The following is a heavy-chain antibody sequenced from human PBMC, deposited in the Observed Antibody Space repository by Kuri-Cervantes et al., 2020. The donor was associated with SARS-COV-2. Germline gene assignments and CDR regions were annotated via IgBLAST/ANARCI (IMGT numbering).Heavy chain of an antibody. CDR2: IYESGDT. CDR3: AREVRGYHYGYFDY. V-gene: IGHV4-39*02. D-gene: IGHD5-18*01. J-gene: IGHJ4*02. Sequence: WVRQSPGKGLEWLGSIYESGDTYYSSSLKSRLSLSVDTSKNQFSLKLTSVTAADTAIYYCAREVRGYHYGYFDYWGQGALVTVSS.